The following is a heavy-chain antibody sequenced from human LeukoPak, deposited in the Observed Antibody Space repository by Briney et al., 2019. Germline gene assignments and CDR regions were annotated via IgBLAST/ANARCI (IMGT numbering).Heavy chain of an antibody. CDR3: ATKGGLTPNTLAM. Sequence: ASVKVSCKGSGYNFTVYYMHWVRQAPGQGLEWVGWMDPNSGDTIYAPNFQGRVSMTRDTSITTACMELSSPTFDDSATYYCATKGGLTPNTLAMWGHGTMVTVSS. CDR1: GYNFTVYY. J-gene: IGHJ3*01. V-gene: IGHV1-2*02. D-gene: IGHD2-15*01. CDR2: MDPNSGDT.